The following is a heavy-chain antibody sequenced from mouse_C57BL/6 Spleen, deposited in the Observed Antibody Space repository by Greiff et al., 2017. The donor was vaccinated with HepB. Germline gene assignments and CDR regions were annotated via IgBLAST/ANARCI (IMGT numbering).Heavy chain of an antibody. V-gene: IGHV1-82*01. CDR2: IYPGDGDT. CDR3: AETYGNYVGYFDV. D-gene: IGHD2-1*01. Sequence: VKLMESGPELVKPGASVKISCKASGYAFSSSCMNWVKQRPGKGLEWIGRIYPGDGDTNYNGKFKGKATLTADKSSSTAYMKLSSLTSEDSAVYFCAETYGNYVGYFDVWGTGTTVTVSS. CDR1: GYAFSSSC. J-gene: IGHJ1*03.